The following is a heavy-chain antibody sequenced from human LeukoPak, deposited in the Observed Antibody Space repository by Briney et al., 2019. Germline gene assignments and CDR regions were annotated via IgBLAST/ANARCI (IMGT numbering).Heavy chain of an antibody. CDR1: ATTFSDYW. CDR2: IYPDDSQT. D-gene: IGHD1-14*01. J-gene: IGHJ3*02. CDR3: ARREMITHNAFDI. Sequence: GGSLQISCQGSATTFSDYWIGWVRQVPGKGLEWMGVIYPDDSQTTYSPSFERQVTISADKSINTAYLQWNSLKATDTAMYYCARREMITHNAFDIWGQGTMVTVSA. V-gene: IGHV5-51*01.